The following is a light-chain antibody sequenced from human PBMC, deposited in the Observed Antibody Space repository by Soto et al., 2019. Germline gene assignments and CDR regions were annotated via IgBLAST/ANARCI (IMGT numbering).Light chain of an antibody. J-gene: IGKJ5*01. CDR2: DAS. Sequence: VSTQSSVSLSPYTGQGAKDSRRASQSVSSSYLAWYQQKPGQAPRLLIYDASKRATGIPARFSGSGSGTDFTLTISSLEPEDFAVYYCQQRSNWPTCGKGTRRAIK. V-gene: IGKV3D-20*02. CDR1: QSVSSSY. CDR3: QQRSNWPT.